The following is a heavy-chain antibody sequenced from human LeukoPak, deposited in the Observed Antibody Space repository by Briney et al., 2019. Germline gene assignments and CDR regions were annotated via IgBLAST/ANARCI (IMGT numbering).Heavy chain of an antibody. D-gene: IGHD3-3*01. V-gene: IGHV4-39*01. Sequence: SETLSPTCTVSGSSISSGSHHWGWFRQSPGKGLEWIGSLYYSRTTYYNPSLNSRVTISVVTSKNQFSLQLNSVTAADTAVYYCARHDGRGGNTMGALDSWGQGSLVTVSS. CDR1: GSSISSGSHH. CDR2: LYYSRTT. J-gene: IGHJ4*02. CDR3: ARHDGRGGNTMGALDS.